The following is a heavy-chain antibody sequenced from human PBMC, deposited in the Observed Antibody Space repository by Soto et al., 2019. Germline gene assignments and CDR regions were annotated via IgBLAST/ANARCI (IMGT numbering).Heavy chain of an antibody. V-gene: IGHV4-31*03. J-gene: IGHJ5*02. Sequence: QVQLQESGPGLVKPSQTLSLTCTVSGGSISSGGYYWSWIRQHPGKGLEWIGYIYYSGTTSYNPSLKSRVTISVDTSKDQFSLKLSSVTAADTAVYYCARVFSDSSSFFDPWGQGTLDTVSS. CDR3: ARVFSDSSSFFDP. CDR2: IYYSGTT. D-gene: IGHD6-13*01. CDR1: GGSISSGGYY.